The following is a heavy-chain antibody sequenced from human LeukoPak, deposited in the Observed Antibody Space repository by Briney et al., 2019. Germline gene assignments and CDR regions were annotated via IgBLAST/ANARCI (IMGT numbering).Heavy chain of an antibody. CDR3: AREWRVVVGYYYYYYMDV. CDR2: TYYRSKWYS. Sequence: SQTLSLTCAISGDSVSSNSAAWNWIRQSPSRGLEWLGRTYYRSKWYSDYAVSVKSRITINPDTSKNQFSLQLNSVTPEDTAVYYCAREWRVVVGYYYYYYMDVWGKGTTVTVSS. J-gene: IGHJ6*03. CDR1: GDSVSSNSAA. V-gene: IGHV6-1*01. D-gene: IGHD2-15*01.